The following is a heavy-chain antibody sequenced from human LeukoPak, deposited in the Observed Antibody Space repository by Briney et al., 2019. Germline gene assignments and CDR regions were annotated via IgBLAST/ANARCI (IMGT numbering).Heavy chain of an antibody. V-gene: IGHV4-39*07. D-gene: IGHD3-16*01. J-gene: IGHJ4*02. CDR1: GGSISSSSYY. CDR2: IYYSGST. CDR3: ARDPWGSSGLSDY. Sequence: SETLSLTCTVSGGSISSSSYYWGWIRQPPGKGLEWIGSIYYSGSTYYNPSLKSRVTISVDTSKNQFSLKLSSVTAADTAVYYCARDPWGSSGLSDYWGQGTLVTVSS.